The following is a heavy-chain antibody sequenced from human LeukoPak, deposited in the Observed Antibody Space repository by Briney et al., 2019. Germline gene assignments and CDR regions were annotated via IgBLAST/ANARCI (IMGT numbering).Heavy chain of an antibody. CDR1: GFTFSSYG. V-gene: IGHV3-23*01. D-gene: IGHD6-13*01. Sequence: PGGSLRLSCAASGFTFSSYGMSWVRQAPGKGLEWVSAISGSADSTSYADSVKGRFTISRDNSKNTLYLQMNSLRAEDTALYYCAKRIAEAGTPYDYWGQGTLVTVSS. CDR2: ISGSADST. CDR3: AKRIAEAGTPYDY. J-gene: IGHJ4*02.